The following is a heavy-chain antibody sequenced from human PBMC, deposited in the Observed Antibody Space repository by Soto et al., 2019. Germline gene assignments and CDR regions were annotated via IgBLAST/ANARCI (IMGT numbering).Heavy chain of an antibody. Sequence: SVKVSCKASGGTFSSQAISWVRQAPGQGLEWMGGIIPIFGTANYAQKFQGRVTITADESTSTAYMELSSLRSEDTAVYYCARDYVLYPAVAGPTRAFDIWGQGTMVTVS. CDR2: IIPIFGTA. D-gene: IGHD6-19*01. CDR3: ARDYVLYPAVAGPTRAFDI. V-gene: IGHV1-69*13. J-gene: IGHJ3*02. CDR1: GGTFSSQA.